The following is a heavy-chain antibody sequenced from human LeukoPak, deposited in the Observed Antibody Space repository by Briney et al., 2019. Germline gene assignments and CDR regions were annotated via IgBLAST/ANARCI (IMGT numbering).Heavy chain of an antibody. J-gene: IGHJ4*02. CDR1: GFTFSSYS. Sequence: EGSLRLSCAASGFTFSSYSMNWVRQAPGKGLEWVSFISSSSNYIYYADSVKGRFTISRDNSRNTLYLQMNSLRAEDTAVYYCARGPSGYHNTGGQGTLVTVSS. CDR3: ARGPSGYHNT. V-gene: IGHV3-21*04. CDR2: ISSSSNYI. D-gene: IGHD5-12*01.